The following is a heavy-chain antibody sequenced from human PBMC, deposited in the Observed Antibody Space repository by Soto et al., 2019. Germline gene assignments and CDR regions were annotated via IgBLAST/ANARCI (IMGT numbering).Heavy chain of an antibody. CDR2: LSGSADST. V-gene: IGHV3-23*01. Sequence: GGSLRLSCTASGFTVTKFAMSWVRQARGKGLEWVSLLSGSADSTHYADPVKGRFTVSRDDSKATLYLQMTGLRAEDTAVYYCAKEKGNYGSRSFAHWGPGTMVTDSS. CDR3: AKEKGNYGSRSFAH. CDR1: GFTVTKFA. D-gene: IGHD3-10*01. J-gene: IGHJ4*02.